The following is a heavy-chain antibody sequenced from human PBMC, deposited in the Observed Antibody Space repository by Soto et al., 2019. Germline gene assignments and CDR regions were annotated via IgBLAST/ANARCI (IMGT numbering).Heavy chain of an antibody. V-gene: IGHV4-34*01. J-gene: IGHJ6*02. Sequence: SETLSLTCAVYGGSFSGYYWSWIRQPPGKGLEWIGEINHSGSTNYNPSLKSRVTISVDTSKNQFSLKLSSVTAADTAVYYCARDNSRRGIAVAGTWENYYGMDVWGQGTTVTVSS. D-gene: IGHD6-19*01. CDR3: ARDNSRRGIAVAGTWENYYGMDV. CDR2: INHSGST. CDR1: GGSFSGYY.